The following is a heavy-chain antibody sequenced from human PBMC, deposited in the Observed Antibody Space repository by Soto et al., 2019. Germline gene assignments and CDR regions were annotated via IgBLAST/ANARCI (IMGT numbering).Heavy chain of an antibody. D-gene: IGHD6-19*01. J-gene: IGHJ6*02. CDR1: GFTFSGHA. V-gene: IGHV3-33*01. CDR3: ARDGQSLAPYALDV. CDR2: IWYDGSNK. Sequence: QVQVVESGGGVVQPARSLRLSCTVSGFTFSGHAMHWVRQPPGKGLEWVAQIWYDGSNKYYADSVKGRFTISRDNSKNTLYVQMDSLRVEDTAVYYCARDGQSLAPYALDVWGQGTSVTVSS.